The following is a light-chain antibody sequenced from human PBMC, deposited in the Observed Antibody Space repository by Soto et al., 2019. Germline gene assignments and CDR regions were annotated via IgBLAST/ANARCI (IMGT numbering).Light chain of an antibody. CDR1: NSDVGSSVY. V-gene: IGLV2-14*01. J-gene: IGLJ2*01. CDR3: SSYTSSSTLV. CDR2: EVS. Sequence: QSVLTQPASVSGSPGQSISFSCAGSNSDVGSSVYVSWYRQHPGKAPQLMIYEVSNRPSGVSNRFSGSKSGNTASLTISGLQAEDEADYYCSSYTSSSTLVFGGGTKVTVL.